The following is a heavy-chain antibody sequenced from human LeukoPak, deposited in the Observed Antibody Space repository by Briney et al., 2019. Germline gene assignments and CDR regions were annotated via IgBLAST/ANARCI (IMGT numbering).Heavy chain of an antibody. CDR1: GVSFSGYY. D-gene: IGHD3-3*01. CDR3: ARGGIFGVVKKIKNYFDY. Sequence: NPSETLSLTCAVYGVSFSGYYWSWIRQPPGKGLEWIGEINHSGSTNYNPSLKSRVTISVDTSKNQFSLKLSSVTAADTAVYYCARGGIFGVVKKIKNYFDYWGQGTLVAVSS. V-gene: IGHV4-34*01. J-gene: IGHJ4*02. CDR2: INHSGST.